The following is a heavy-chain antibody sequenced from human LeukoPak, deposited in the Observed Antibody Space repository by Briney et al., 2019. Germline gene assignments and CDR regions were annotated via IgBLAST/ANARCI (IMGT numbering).Heavy chain of an antibody. D-gene: IGHD6-25*01. Sequence: SETLSLTCTVSGGSISSYYWSWIRQPAGKGLEWIGRTYTSGSINYNPSLKSRVTISVDTSKNQFSLRLTSVTAADTAVYYCARGGGYASGLAYWGQGTLVTVSS. V-gene: IGHV4-4*07. J-gene: IGHJ4*02. CDR1: GGSISSYY. CDR3: ARGGGYASGLAY. CDR2: TYTSGSI.